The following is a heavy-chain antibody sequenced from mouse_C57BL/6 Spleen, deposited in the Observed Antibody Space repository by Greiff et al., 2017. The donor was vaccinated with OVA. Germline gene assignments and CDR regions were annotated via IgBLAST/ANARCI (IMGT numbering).Heavy chain of an antibody. CDR2: ISNLAYSI. CDR1: GFTFSDYG. V-gene: IGHV5-15*01. CDR3: ERDWDGRAMDY. D-gene: IGHD4-1*01. J-gene: IGHJ4*01. Sequence: EVQLVESGGGLVQPGGSLKLSCAASGFTFSDYGMAWVRQAPRKGPEWVAFISNLAYSIYYADTVTGRFTISRANAKNTLYLEMSSRRSEDTAMYYCERDWDGRAMDYWGQGTSVTVS.